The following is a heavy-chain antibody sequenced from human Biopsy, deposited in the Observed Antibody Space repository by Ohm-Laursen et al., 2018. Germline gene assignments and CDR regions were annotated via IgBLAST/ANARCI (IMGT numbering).Heavy chain of an antibody. CDR3: ARDYDTSGYYYVS. CDR1: SGSISGNY. Sequence: SDTLSLTCAVSSGSISGNYWGWIRQPPGKGLEWMGEINHTGSTKYNPSLMSRVTISIDTSNSQFSLKLTSVTAADTAVYYCARDYDTSGYYYVSWGQGTLVTVSS. CDR2: INHTGST. J-gene: IGHJ5*02. D-gene: IGHD3-22*01. V-gene: IGHV4-34*01.